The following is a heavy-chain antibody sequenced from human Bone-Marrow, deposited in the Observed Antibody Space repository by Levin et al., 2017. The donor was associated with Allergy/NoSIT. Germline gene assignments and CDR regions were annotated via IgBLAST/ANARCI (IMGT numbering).Heavy chain of an antibody. V-gene: IGHV4-30-4*01. D-gene: IGHD1-1*01. Sequence: PSETLSLTCTVSGDSISDGNYYWSWIRQTPGKGLEWLGYIYYSGYTYYNPTVKNRITFSIDTSRKYFSLNLSSVTAADTAVYYCARVPPSTGPSSYGLDVWGQGTTVIVSS. CDR2: IYYSGYT. CDR3: ARVPPSTGPSSYGLDV. J-gene: IGHJ6*01. CDR1: GDSISDGNYY.